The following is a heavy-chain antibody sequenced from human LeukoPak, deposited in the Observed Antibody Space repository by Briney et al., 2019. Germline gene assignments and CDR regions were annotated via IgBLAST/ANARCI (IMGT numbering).Heavy chain of an antibody. CDR1: SGSISSSSYY. Sequence: PSETLSLTSTVSSGSISSSSYYWCWIRQPPGNGPVWLGGSYYSGSTYYNPSLKSRVTISVDTSKNQFSLKLSSVTAADTAVYYCARHASSSWYPEDAFDIWGQGTMVTVSS. CDR3: ARHASSSWYPEDAFDI. D-gene: IGHD6-13*01. J-gene: IGHJ3*02. CDR2: SYYSGST. V-gene: IGHV4-39*01.